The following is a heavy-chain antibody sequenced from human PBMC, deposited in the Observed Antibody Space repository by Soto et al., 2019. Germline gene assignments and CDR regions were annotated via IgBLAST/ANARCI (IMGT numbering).Heavy chain of an antibody. CDR1: SYTFTTYG. CDR2: ISTYNGNI. CDR3: ARDATNYFDY. J-gene: IGHJ4*02. V-gene: IGHV1-18*01. Sequence: QVQLVQSGAEVKKPGASVKVSCKASSYTFTTYGIIWVRQAPGQGLEWMGWISTYNGNIYYAQKFQGRVTMTTDKSTNTADMELRSLRSDDTATYYCARDATNYFDYWGRGTLVTVSA.